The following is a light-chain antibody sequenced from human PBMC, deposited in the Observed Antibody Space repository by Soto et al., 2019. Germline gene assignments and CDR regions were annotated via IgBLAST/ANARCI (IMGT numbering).Light chain of an antibody. J-gene: IGKJ4*01. CDR3: KKYDNAPLT. CDR2: GAS. V-gene: IGKV1-27*01. CDR1: QGISSS. Sequence: DIQMTQSPSSLSASVGDRVTITCRASQGISSSLAWYQQQPGRVPKLLIYGASTLQSGVPSRFSGSGSGKDFTLTISSLKHEDVATNYCKKYDNAPLTFGGGTKVEIK.